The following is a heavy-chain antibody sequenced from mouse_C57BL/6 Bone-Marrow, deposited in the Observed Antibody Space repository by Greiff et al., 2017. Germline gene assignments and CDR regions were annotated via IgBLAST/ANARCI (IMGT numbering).Heavy chain of an antibody. V-gene: IGHV5-17*01. D-gene: IGHD1-1*01. CDR2: ISSGSSTI. Sequence: DVQLVESGGGLVKPGGSLKLSCAASGFTFSDYGMHWVRQAPEKGLEWVAYISSGSSTIYYADTVKGRFTISRDNAKNTLFLQMTSLRSEDTAMYYCARIPYGSSPYWYFDGWGTGTTVTVSS. J-gene: IGHJ1*03. CDR1: GFTFSDYG. CDR3: ARIPYGSSPYWYFDG.